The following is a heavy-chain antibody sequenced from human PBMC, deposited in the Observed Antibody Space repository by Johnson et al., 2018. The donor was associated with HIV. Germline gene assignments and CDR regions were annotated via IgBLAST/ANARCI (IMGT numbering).Heavy chain of an antibody. CDR3: ARDLRDIVVPYAVDI. D-gene: IGHD5-12*01. CDR1: GFTFSSYW. CDR2: IKQDGSEK. J-gene: IGHJ3*02. V-gene: IGHV3-7*01. Sequence: VQLVESGGGLVKPGGSLRLSCAASGFTFSSYWMSWVRQAPGNGLEWVANIKQDGSEKYYVDSVKGRFTISRDNAKNSLYLQMNRLRPEDTAVYYCARDLRDIVVPYAVDIGGQGTMVTVSS.